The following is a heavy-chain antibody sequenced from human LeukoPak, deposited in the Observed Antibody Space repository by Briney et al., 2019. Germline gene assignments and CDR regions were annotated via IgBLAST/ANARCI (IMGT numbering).Heavy chain of an antibody. CDR2: IIPIFGTA. V-gene: IGHV1-69*05. D-gene: IGHD6-19*01. J-gene: IGHJ5*02. CDR3: ARGIAVAKGWFDP. Sequence: SVKVSCKASGGTFSSYAISWVRQAPGQGLEWMGRIIPIFGTANYAQKFQGRVTITTDESTSTAYMELSGLRSEDTAVYYCARGIAVAKGWFDPWGQGTLVTVSS. CDR1: GGTFSSYA.